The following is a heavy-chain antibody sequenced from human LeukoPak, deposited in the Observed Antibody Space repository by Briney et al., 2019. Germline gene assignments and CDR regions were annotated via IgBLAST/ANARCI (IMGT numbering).Heavy chain of an antibody. V-gene: IGHV3-7*01. J-gene: IGHJ6*02. CDR1: GFTFSDCW. CDR3: ARDGIVIRFGGQDV. D-gene: IGHD3-16*01. Sequence: GGSLRLSCAASGFTFSDCWMSWVRQAPGKGREWVANMNQDGSEINYVYSMKGRFTTSRDNARNSLYLQMNSLRAEDTAVYYCARDGIVIRFGGQDVWGQGTTVTVS. CDR2: MNQDGSEI.